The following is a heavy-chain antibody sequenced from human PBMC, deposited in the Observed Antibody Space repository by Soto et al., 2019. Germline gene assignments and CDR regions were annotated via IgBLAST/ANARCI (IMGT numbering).Heavy chain of an antibody. V-gene: IGHV4-31*03. Sequence: PSETLSLTCTVSGGSIRSGGYYWSWIRQHPGKGLEWIGYIYYSGSTYYNPSLKSRVTISVDTSNNQFSLKLSSLTAADTAVYYCAREVRSLRGWQQLVRDAFDIWGQGTMVTVSS. CDR1: GGSIRSGGYY. CDR2: IYYSGST. CDR3: AREVRSLRGWQQLVRDAFDI. J-gene: IGHJ3*02. D-gene: IGHD6-13*01.